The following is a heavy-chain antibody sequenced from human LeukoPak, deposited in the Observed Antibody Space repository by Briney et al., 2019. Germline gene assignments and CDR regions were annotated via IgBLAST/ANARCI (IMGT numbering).Heavy chain of an antibody. Sequence: GGSLRLSCAASGFTFNSYEMNWVRQAPGKGLERVSYISGSSDIKYYAESVKGRFTISRDNAKNSLFLQMNSLRAEDTAVYYCARGISTGYSFDYWGQGTLVTVSS. CDR2: ISGSSDIK. CDR3: ARGISTGYSFDY. V-gene: IGHV3-48*03. D-gene: IGHD3-22*01. CDR1: GFTFNSYE. J-gene: IGHJ4*02.